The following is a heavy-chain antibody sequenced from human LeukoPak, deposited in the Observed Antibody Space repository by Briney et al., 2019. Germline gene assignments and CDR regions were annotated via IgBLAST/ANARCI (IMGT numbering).Heavy chain of an antibody. D-gene: IGHD3-22*01. J-gene: IGHJ4*02. CDR1: GYTFTGYY. Sequence: ASVKVSCKXSGYTFTGYYMHWVRQAPGQGLEWMGRINPNSGGTNYAQKFQGRVTMTRDTSISTAYMELSRLRSDDTAVYYCARAGANSNYYDSSGYFQWGQGTLVTVSS. CDR2: INPNSGGT. V-gene: IGHV1-2*06. CDR3: ARAGANSNYYDSSGYFQ.